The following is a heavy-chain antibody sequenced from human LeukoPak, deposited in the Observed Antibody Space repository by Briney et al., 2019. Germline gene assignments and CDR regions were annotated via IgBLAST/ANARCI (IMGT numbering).Heavy chain of an antibody. J-gene: IGHJ4*02. CDR1: GGSISSDSYY. CDR3: ASLAVAGLSEGY. Sequence: KPSETLSLTCTVSGGSISSDSYYWAWIRQPPGKGLEWIASIYYSGSTYYNPSLKNRVTISVDTSRNQFSLKLSSVTAADTAVYYCASLAVAGLSEGYWGQGTLVIVSS. CDR2: IYYSGST. V-gene: IGHV4-39*01. D-gene: IGHD6-19*01.